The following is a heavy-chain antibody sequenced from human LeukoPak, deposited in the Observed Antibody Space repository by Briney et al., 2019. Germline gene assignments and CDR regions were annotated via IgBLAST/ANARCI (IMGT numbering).Heavy chain of an antibody. CDR2: IXXXXGXX. V-gene: IGHV1-69*13. D-gene: IGHD3-10*01. CDR1: GGTFSXXA. J-gene: IGHJ4*02. Sequence: SVKVSCKASGGTFSXXAISWVRQAPGQGXXXXXGIXXXXGXXXXXXXXXXXXXXXXXXSTSTXXMXLSSLRSEDTAVYYCARGITMVREGFDYWGQGTLVTVSS. CDR3: ARGITMVREGFDY.